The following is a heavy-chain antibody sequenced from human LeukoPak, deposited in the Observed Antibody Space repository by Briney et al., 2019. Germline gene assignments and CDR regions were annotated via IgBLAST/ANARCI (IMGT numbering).Heavy chain of an antibody. J-gene: IGHJ6*03. CDR2: INEDGSEK. CDR1: AFTFSRYW. CDR3: ATRGVINYYYYMDV. V-gene: IGHV3-7*03. D-gene: IGHD3-10*01. Sequence: GGSLRLSCAAAAFTFSRYWTSWVRQAPGKGLEWVANINEDGSEKYYLDSVRGRFTISRDNAKNSLYLQMDSLRAEDTAVYYCATRGVINYYYYMDVWGKGTTVTVSS.